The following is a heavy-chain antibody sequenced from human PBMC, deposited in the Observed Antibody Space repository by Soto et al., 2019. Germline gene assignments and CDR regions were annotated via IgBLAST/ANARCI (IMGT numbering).Heavy chain of an antibody. Sequence: GSLRLSCAAPEFTFGGLGLSWVRQSPGRGLEWVSTISRDEDNTHYADSVNGRFTISKDRSTNTLHLHMASLRAEDTAMYYCVSWMSAHFDYWGQGTLVTVSS. V-gene: IGHV3-23*01. CDR1: EFTFGGLG. J-gene: IGHJ4*02. CDR2: ISRDEDNT. D-gene: IGHD2-2*03. CDR3: VSWMSAHFDY.